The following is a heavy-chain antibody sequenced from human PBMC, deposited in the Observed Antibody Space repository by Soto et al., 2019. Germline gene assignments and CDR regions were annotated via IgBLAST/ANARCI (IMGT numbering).Heavy chain of an antibody. CDR3: ATAREQEYSSAIFFDI. J-gene: IGHJ4*02. D-gene: IGHD5-18*01. V-gene: IGHV3-53*01. CDR1: GLTVSSSY. CDR2: IYSAGST. Sequence: GGSLRLSCAASGLTVSSSYMSWVRQAPGKGLQWVSVIYSAGSTYYANSVKGRFTISRDISTNMVYLQMSSLTDEDTAVYYCATAREQEYSSAIFFDIWGQGALVTVYS.